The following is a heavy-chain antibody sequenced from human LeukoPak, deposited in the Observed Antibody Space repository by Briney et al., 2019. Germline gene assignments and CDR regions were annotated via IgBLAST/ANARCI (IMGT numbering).Heavy chain of an antibody. CDR3: ARDRGTYYYDTTSHYDASDV. V-gene: IGHV3-48*03. D-gene: IGHD3-22*01. J-gene: IGHJ3*01. CDR1: GFTFSSYE. Sequence: PGGSLRLSCAASGFTFSSYEMHWVRQAPGKGLEWVSYISSSGSTIYYADSVKGRFTISRDNSKNTLYLQMNSLRAEDTAVYYCARDRGTYYYDTTSHYDASDVWGQGTMVTVSS. CDR2: ISSSGSTI.